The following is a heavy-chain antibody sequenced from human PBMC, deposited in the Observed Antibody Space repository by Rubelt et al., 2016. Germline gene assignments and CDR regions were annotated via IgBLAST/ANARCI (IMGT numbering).Heavy chain of an antibody. V-gene: IGHV1-18*01. CDR3: VGGEPADY. D-gene: IGHD3-10*01. Sequence: QVQLVQSGAEVKKPGASVKVSCKVSGYTLTELSMHWVRQAPGKGLEWMGWISAYNGNTNYAQKLQGRVTMTTDTSTSTAYMELRSLRSDDTAVYYCVGGEPADYWGQGTLVTVSS. CDR1: GYTLTELS. J-gene: IGHJ4*02. CDR2: ISAYNGNT.